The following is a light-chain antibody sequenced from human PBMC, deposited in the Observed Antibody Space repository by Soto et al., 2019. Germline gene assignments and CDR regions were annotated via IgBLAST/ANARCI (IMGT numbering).Light chain of an antibody. CDR2: NVS. CDR3: NSYTSSSTPVV. CDR1: SSDVGGYGF. J-gene: IGLJ2*01. V-gene: IGLV2-14*01. Sequence: QSALTQPASVSGSPGQSIAISCSGTSSDVGGYGFVSWYQQHPGKAPTLIIYNVSNRPSGVSNRFSGSKSGNTASLTISGLQAEDEAVYYCNSYTSSSTPVVFGGGTKLTVL.